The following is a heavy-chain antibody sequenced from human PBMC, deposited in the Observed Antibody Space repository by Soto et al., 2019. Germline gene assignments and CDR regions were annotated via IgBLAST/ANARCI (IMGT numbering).Heavy chain of an antibody. V-gene: IGHV1-2*02. CDR1: GYTFTAYY. Sequence: ASVKVSCKASGYTFTAYYIHWVRQAPGQGLEWMGWISPHSGGTNYAQKFQGRVTMTRDTSITTVYMELSRLRYDHTAVYFCAKDSMSGYDYHSFDFGGQGALVTVSA. CDR3: AKDSMSGYDYHSFDF. J-gene: IGHJ4*02. D-gene: IGHD5-12*01. CDR2: ISPHSGGT.